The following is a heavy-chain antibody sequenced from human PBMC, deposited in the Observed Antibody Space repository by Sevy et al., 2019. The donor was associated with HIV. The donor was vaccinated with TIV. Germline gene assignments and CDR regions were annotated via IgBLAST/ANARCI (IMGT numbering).Heavy chain of an antibody. Sequence: GGSLRLSCAASGFTFGNFDMNWVRQAPGKGLEWVSGISGSGRSTYYADSVTGRFTISRDNSKNTVFLHMNTLRAEDTAVYYCAKVGGRATTNYYYRLDVWGPGTPVTVSS. CDR3: AKVGGRATTNYYYRLDV. CDR1: GFTFGNFD. CDR2: ISGSGRST. D-gene: IGHD1-1*01. J-gene: IGHJ6*02. V-gene: IGHV3-23*01.